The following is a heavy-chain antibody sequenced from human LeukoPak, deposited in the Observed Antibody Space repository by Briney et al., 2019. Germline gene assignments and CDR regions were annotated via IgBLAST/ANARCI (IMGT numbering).Heavy chain of an antibody. Sequence: GGSLRLSCAASGLTFSSYWMHWVRQAPGKGLVWVSRINSDGSSTSYADSVKGRFTISRDNAKNTLYLQMNSLRAEDTAVYYCARDLGGYSGYDLGDYWGQGTLVTVSS. CDR2: INSDGSST. J-gene: IGHJ4*02. D-gene: IGHD5-12*01. CDR3: ARDLGGYSGYDLGDY. V-gene: IGHV3-74*01. CDR1: GLTFSSYW.